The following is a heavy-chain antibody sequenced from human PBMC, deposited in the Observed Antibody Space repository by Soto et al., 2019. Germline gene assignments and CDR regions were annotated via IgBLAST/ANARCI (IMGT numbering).Heavy chain of an antibody. CDR3: AQAVPAATYCVNY. Sequence: EVQLLVSGGGLVQPGGSLRLSCAASGFTFSSYAMSWVRQAPGKGLEWVSAISGSGGSTYYADSVKGRFTISRDNSKNTLYLTMNSLRDEDTAVYYCAQAVPAATYCVNYWGPGTLVTVSS. CDR2: ISGSGGST. CDR1: GFTFSSYA. D-gene: IGHD2-2*01. V-gene: IGHV3-23*01. J-gene: IGHJ4*02.